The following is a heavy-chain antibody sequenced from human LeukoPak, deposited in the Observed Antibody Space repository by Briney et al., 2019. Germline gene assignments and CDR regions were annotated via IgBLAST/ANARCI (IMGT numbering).Heavy chain of an antibody. Sequence: SETLSLTCAVYGGSFSGYYWSWIRQPPGKGLEWIGEINHSGSTNYNPSLKSRVTISVDTSKNQFSLKLSSATAADTAVYYCAYRGGGLQHWGQGTLVTVSS. CDR3: AYRGGGLQH. CDR2: INHSGST. V-gene: IGHV4-34*01. CDR1: GGSFSGYY. D-gene: IGHD2-15*01. J-gene: IGHJ1*01.